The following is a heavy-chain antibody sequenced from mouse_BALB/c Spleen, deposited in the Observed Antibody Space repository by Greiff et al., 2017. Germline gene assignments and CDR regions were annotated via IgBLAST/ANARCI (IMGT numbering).Heavy chain of an antibody. J-gene: IGHJ2*01. Sequence: QVQLQQPGAELVKPGASVKLSCKASGYTFTSYWMHWVKQRPGQGLEWIGEINPSNGRTNYNEKFKSKATLTVDKSSSTAYMQLSSLTSEDSAVYYCARAYYGNYLDYWGQGTTLTVSS. CDR1: GYTFTSYW. CDR3: ARAYYGNYLDY. CDR2: INPSNGRT. D-gene: IGHD2-10*01. V-gene: IGHV1S81*02.